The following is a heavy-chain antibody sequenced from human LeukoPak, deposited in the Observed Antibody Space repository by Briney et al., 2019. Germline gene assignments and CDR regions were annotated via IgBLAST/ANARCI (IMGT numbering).Heavy chain of an antibody. CDR2: IYYSGST. Sequence: GSLRLSCAASGFTFSSYSMNWVRQAPGKGLEWIGSIYYSGSTYYNPSLKSRVTISVDTSKNQFSLKLSSVTAADTAVYYCASDYDSSGYYGHYWGQGTLVTVSS. J-gene: IGHJ4*02. CDR1: GFTFSSYS. D-gene: IGHD3-22*01. V-gene: IGHV4-39*07. CDR3: ASDYDSSGYYGHY.